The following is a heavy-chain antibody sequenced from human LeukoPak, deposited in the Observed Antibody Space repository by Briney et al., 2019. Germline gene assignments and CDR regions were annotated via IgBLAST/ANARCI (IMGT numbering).Heavy chain of an antibody. CDR3: AKGSSGYFVDL. Sequence: GGSLRLACAASGFIFNNYGLIWVRQAPGKGLEWVSAISNDGGGTNYADFVKGRFTISRDNSKNTLFLQMNSLRAEDTALYYCAKGSSGYFVDLWGQGTLVTVSS. J-gene: IGHJ5*02. CDR1: GFIFNNYG. CDR2: ISNDGGGT. V-gene: IGHV3-23*01. D-gene: IGHD3-22*01.